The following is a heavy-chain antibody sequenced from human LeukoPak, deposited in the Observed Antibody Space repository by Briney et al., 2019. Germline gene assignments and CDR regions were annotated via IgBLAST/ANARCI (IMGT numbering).Heavy chain of an antibody. Sequence: ASVKVSCKSSGYSFGTYYMHWVRQAPGQGLEWMGIINPSGTSSTTQKLHGRITMTRDMSTGTVYMELSSPRSEDTAVYYCAREASIVGATGDFDYWGQGTLVTVSS. J-gene: IGHJ4*02. D-gene: IGHD1-26*01. CDR2: INPSGTS. V-gene: IGHV1-46*04. CDR3: AREASIVGATGDFDY. CDR1: GYSFGTYY.